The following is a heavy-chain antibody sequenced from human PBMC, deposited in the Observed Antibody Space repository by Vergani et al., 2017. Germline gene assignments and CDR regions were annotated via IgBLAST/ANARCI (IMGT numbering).Heavy chain of an antibody. CDR2: INPSGGST. CDR3: ARLESPGTSGWVMDV. Sequence: QVQLVQSGAEVKKPGASVKVSCKASGYTFTSYYMHWVRQAPGQGLEWMGIINPSGGSTSYAQKFQGRVTMTRDTSTSTVYMELSSLRSEDTAVYYCARLESPGTSGWVMDVWGQGTTVTVSS. CDR1: GYTFTSYY. J-gene: IGHJ6*02. V-gene: IGHV1-46*01. D-gene: IGHD6-19*01.